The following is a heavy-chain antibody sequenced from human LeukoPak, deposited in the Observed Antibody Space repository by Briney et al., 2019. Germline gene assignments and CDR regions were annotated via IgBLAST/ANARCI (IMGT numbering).Heavy chain of an antibody. J-gene: IGHJ4*02. CDR1: GFTFSDYC. CDR2: ISTSGSTK. CDR3: ARNMVRGVIFPLGY. V-gene: IGHV3-11*01. Sequence: GGSLRLSCAAYGFTFSDYCMNWIRQAPGKGLEWVSYISTSGSTKYYADSVMGRFTMSRDNAKNSLYLQMNSLRAEDTAVYYCARNMVRGVIFPLGYWGQGNLVTVSS. D-gene: IGHD3-10*01.